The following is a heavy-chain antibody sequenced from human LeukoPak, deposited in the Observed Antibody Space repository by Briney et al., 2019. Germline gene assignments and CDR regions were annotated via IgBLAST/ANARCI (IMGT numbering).Heavy chain of an antibody. J-gene: IGHJ4*02. Sequence: PSETLSLTCTVSGGSISSYYWSWIRQPPGKGLEWIGYIYYSGSTNYNPSLKSRLTISVDTSKNQFSLKLSSVTAADTAVYYCARSYGSGGRFDYWGQGTLVTVSS. CDR3: ARSYGSGGRFDY. V-gene: IGHV4-59*01. D-gene: IGHD3-10*01. CDR2: IYYSGST. CDR1: GGSISSYY.